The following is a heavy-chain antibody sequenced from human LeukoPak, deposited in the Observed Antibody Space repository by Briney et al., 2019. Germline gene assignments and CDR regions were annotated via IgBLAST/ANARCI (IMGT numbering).Heavy chain of an antibody. J-gene: IGHJ6*02. CDR1: GFTFTSSA. V-gene: IGHV1-58*02. D-gene: IGHD3-3*01. CDR2: IVVGSGNT. CDR3: AATIFGVVIHTYYGMDV. Sequence: SVKVSCKASGFTFTSSAMQWVRQARGQRLEWIGWIVVGSGNTNYAQKFQERVTITRDMSTSTAYMGLSSLRSEDTAVYYCAATIFGVVIHTYYGMDVWGQGTTVTVSS.